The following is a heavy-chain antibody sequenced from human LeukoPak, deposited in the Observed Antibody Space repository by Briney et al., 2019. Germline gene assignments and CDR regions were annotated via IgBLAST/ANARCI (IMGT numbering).Heavy chain of an antibody. CDR1: GFTFSNHW. J-gene: IGHJ4*02. CDR2: LNQDGSEK. D-gene: IGHD3-22*01. V-gene: IGHV3-7*01. Sequence: GGSLRLSCAASGFTFSNHWMRWARQAPGKGLEWVANLNQDGSEKYYVESVRGRFTISRDNAKNSLHLQMNSLRAEDTAVYYCVRDDDRPDNGLDYWGQGTLVTVSS. CDR3: VRDDDRPDNGLDY.